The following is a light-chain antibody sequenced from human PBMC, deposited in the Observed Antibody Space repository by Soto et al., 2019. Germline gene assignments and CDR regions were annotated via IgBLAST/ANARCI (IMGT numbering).Light chain of an antibody. J-gene: IGKJ1*01. CDR1: QSISNW. CDR2: DVS. Sequence: DIQMTQSPSTLSASVGDRLTITCRASQSISNWLAWYQQKPGKAPKLLIYDVSNLESGVPSRFSGSGSGTEFTLTISRLQPDDFATYYCQQSNTFWTFGQGTKVDIK. V-gene: IGKV1-5*01. CDR3: QQSNTFWT.